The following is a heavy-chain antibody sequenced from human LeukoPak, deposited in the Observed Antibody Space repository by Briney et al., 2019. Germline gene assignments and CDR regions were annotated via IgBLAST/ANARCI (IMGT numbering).Heavy chain of an antibody. J-gene: IGHJ5*02. V-gene: IGHV3-7*01. CDR2: IKEDGSEK. CDR1: GFTFSSYA. CDR3: ARDRAHYGSGSGTRKFDP. D-gene: IGHD3-10*01. Sequence: GGSLRLSCIASGFTFSSYAMSWVRQAPGKGLEWVANIKEDGSEKYYVDSVKGRFTISRDNAKKSLYLQMNSLRVEDTAVYYCARDRAHYGSGSGTRKFDPWGQGTLVTVSS.